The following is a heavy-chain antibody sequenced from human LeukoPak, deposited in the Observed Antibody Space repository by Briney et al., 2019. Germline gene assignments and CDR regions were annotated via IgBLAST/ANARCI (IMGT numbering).Heavy chain of an antibody. V-gene: IGHV3-23*01. CDR2: ISGSGGST. Sequence: GGSLRLSCAASGFTFSSYAMNWVRQAPGKGLEWVSAISGSGGSTYYADSVKGRFTISRENSNNTLYLQINILRGEDTAKYYCAKDKQWLVPGNWFDPWGQGTLVTVSS. CDR1: GFTFSSYA. D-gene: IGHD6-19*01. J-gene: IGHJ5*02. CDR3: AKDKQWLVPGNWFDP.